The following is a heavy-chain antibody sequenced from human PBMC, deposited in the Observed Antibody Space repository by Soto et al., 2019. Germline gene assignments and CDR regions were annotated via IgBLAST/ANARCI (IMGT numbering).Heavy chain of an antibody. Sequence: GASVKVSCKASGYTFTSYGISWVRQAPGQGLEWMGWISAYNGNTNYAQKLQGRVTMTTDTSTSTAYMELRSLRSDDTAVYYCARGRPGITMVRGAHFDYWGQGTLVTVSS. V-gene: IGHV1-18*01. CDR1: GYTFTSYG. CDR3: ARGRPGITMVRGAHFDY. D-gene: IGHD3-10*01. J-gene: IGHJ4*02. CDR2: ISAYNGNT.